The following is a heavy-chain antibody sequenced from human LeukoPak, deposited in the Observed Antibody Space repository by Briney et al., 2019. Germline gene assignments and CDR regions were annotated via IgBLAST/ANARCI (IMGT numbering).Heavy chain of an antibody. CDR1: GGTFSSYA. Sequence: SVKVSCKASGGTFSSYAISWVRQAPGQGLEWMGGIIPIFSTANYAQKFQGRVTITTDESTSTAYMELSSLRSEDTAVYYCASAAITIFGVVINDAFDIWGQGTMVTVSS. D-gene: IGHD3-3*01. J-gene: IGHJ3*02. CDR3: ASAAITIFGVVINDAFDI. V-gene: IGHV1-69*05. CDR2: IIPIFSTA.